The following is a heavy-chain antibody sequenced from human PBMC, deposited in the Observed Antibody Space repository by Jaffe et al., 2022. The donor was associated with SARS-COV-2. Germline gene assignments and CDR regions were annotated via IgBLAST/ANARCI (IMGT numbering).Heavy chain of an antibody. CDR3: ARENLPYYYNNPPYYPFDV. V-gene: IGHV1-3*01. D-gene: IGHD3-22*01. CDR2: INAGRDDT. Sequence: QVQLLQSGAEVKKPGASVRVSCRISGYTFTSYTIHWVRQAPGQSLEWMGWINAGRDDTKYSQNFQGRVTFTKDTYANTAYMELSSLRSEDTAVYYCARENLPYYYNNPPYYPFDVWGRGTMVTVSP. J-gene: IGHJ3*01. CDR1: GYTFTSYT.